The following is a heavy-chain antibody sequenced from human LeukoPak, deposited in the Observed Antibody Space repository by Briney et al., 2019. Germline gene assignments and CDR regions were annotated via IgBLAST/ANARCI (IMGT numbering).Heavy chain of an antibody. Sequence: ASVKVSCKASGGTFSSYAISWVRQAPGQGLEWMGGIIPIFGTANYAQKFQGRVTITADESTSTAYVELSSLRSEDTAVYYCARGDALTGDDPYYFDHWGQGTLVTVSS. D-gene: IGHD7-27*01. J-gene: IGHJ4*02. V-gene: IGHV1-69*13. CDR1: GGTFSSYA. CDR3: ARGDALTGDDPYYFDH. CDR2: IIPIFGTA.